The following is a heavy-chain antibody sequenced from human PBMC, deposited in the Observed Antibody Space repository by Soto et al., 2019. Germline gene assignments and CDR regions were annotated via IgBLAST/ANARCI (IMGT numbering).Heavy chain of an antibody. CDR2: ISSSSSTI. J-gene: IGHJ4*02. D-gene: IGHD3-10*01. CDR3: ASATYGSGTMNCY. Sequence: EVQLVESGGGLVQPGGSLRLSCAASGFTFSSYSMNWVRQAPGKGLEWVSYISSSSSTIYYADSVKGRFTISRDNAKNSLYLQMNGLRAEDTAVYYCASATYGSGTMNCYWGQGTLVTVSS. V-gene: IGHV3-48*01. CDR1: GFTFSSYS.